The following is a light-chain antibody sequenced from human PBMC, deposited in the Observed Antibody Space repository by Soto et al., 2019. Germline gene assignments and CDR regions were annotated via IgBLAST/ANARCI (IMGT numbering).Light chain of an antibody. CDR2: GAS. Sequence: EIVMTQSPATLSVSPGERATLSCRASQSVSSNLAWYPQKPGQSPRLLIYGASTRATGIPARFSCSGSGTDFTLTISSLQSEDFAIYFCQQYNNWPPDRTFGQGTKVEIK. V-gene: IGKV3-15*01. CDR3: QQYNNWPPDRT. CDR1: QSVSSN. J-gene: IGKJ1*01.